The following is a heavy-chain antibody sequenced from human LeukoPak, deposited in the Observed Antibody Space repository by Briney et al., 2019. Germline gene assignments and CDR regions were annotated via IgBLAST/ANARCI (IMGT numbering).Heavy chain of an antibody. Sequence: GGSLRLSCAASGFTFSSYAMSWVRQAPGKGLEGVSAISGSGGSTYYADSVKGRFTISRDNSKNTLYVQMNSLRDEDTAVYYCAKDLERGVIVVALDYWGQGTLVTVSS. V-gene: IGHV3-23*01. CDR3: AKDLERGVIVVALDY. J-gene: IGHJ4*02. CDR2: ISGSGGST. D-gene: IGHD3-22*01. CDR1: GFTFSSYA.